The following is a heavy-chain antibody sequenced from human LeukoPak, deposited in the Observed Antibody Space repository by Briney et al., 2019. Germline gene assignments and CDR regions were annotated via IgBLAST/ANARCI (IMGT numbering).Heavy chain of an antibody. CDR1: GYTFTGYY. J-gene: IGHJ5*02. V-gene: IGHV1-2*02. Sequence: GASVKVSCKASGYTFTGYYMHWVRQAPGQGLEWMGWINPNSGGTNYAQKFQGRVTMTRDTSITTAYLELSRLRADDTAVYYCARDDYYDSSGYHNWFDRWGQGTLVTVSS. D-gene: IGHD3-22*01. CDR2: INPNSGGT. CDR3: ARDDYYDSSGYHNWFDR.